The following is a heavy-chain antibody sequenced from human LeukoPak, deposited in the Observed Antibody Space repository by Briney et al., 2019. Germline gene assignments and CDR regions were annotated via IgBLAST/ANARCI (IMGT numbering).Heavy chain of an antibody. D-gene: IGHD6-13*01. CDR2: INHSGST. CDR1: GGSFSGYY. Sequence: SETLSLTCAVYGGSFSGYYWSWIRQPPGKGLEWIGEINHSGSTNYNPSLKSRVTISVDTSKNQFSLKLSSVTAADTAVYYCARVPSTAAAGTKWFDPWGQGTLVTVSS. CDR3: ARVPSTAAAGTKWFDP. J-gene: IGHJ5*02. V-gene: IGHV4-34*01.